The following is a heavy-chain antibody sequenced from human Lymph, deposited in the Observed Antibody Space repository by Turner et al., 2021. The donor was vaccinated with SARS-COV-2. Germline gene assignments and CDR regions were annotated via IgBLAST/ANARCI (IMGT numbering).Heavy chain of an antibody. D-gene: IGHD3-3*01. CDR3: ARVGVRFEWSDGYHYYYAMDV. Sequence: EVQLVESGGGLVQPGGSLSLSCPPPGFPFRRYWMSWVRQAPGKGLEWVANIKQDGSEKYYVDSVKGRFTISRDNAKNSLYLQMNSLRADDTAVYFCARVGVRFEWSDGYHYYYAMDVWGQGTTVTVSS. CDR1: GFPFRRYW. V-gene: IGHV3-7*03. J-gene: IGHJ6*02. CDR2: IKQDGSEK.